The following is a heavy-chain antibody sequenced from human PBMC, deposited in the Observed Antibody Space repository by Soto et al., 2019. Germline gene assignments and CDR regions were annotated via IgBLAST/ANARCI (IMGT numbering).Heavy chain of an antibody. CDR1: GFTFSIYA. D-gene: IGHD5-12*01. J-gene: IGHJ3*02. CDR3: ARTGGGFSGYDYDTLDI. Sequence: QPGGSLRLSCAASGFTFSIYALNLVRQTPGKGLEWVSSISGDGGRTYYGDSVRGRFTISRDKFNRLYLQMNSLRADDTAVYYCARTGGGFSGYDYDTLDIWGQGTAVTVSS. V-gene: IGHV3-23*02. CDR2: ISGDGGRT.